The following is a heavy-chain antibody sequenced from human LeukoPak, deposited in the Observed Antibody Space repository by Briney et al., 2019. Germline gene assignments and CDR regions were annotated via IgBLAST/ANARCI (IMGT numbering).Heavy chain of an antibody. D-gene: IGHD6-13*01. V-gene: IGHV3-21*01. CDR3: ARDVGPAAAGTIYGMDV. Sequence: PGGSLRLSCAASGFTYSSYSMNWVRQAPGKGLEWVSSISSSSSYIYYADSVKGRFTISRDNAKNSLYLQMNSLRAEDTAVYYCARDVGPAAAGTIYGMDVWGQGTTVTVSS. CDR2: ISSSSSYI. J-gene: IGHJ6*02. CDR1: GFTYSSYS.